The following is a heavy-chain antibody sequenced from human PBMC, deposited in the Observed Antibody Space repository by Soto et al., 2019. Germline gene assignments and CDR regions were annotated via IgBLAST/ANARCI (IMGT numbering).Heavy chain of an antibody. Sequence: ASVKVSCKASGYTFTSYAMHWVRQAPGQRLEWMGWINAGNGNTKYSQKFQGRVTITRDTSASTAYMELSSLRSEDTAVYYCARDSKRYSGYDFYYMDVWGQGTTVTVSS. CDR3: ARDSKRYSGYDFYYMDV. D-gene: IGHD5-12*01. CDR2: INAGNGNT. CDR1: GYTFTSYA. J-gene: IGHJ6*03. V-gene: IGHV1-3*01.